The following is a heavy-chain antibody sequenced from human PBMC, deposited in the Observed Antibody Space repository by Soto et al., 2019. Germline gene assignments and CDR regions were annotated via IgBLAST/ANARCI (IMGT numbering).Heavy chain of an antibody. CDR1: GFTFSGYG. Sequence: GGSLRLSCAASGFTFSGYGMHWVRQAPGKGLEWVAVISYDGSNKYYADSVKGRFTISRDNSKNTLYLQMNSLRAEDTAVYYCAKEGRIYGMDVWGQGTTVTVSS. V-gene: IGHV3-30*18. CDR2: ISYDGSNK. CDR3: AKEGRIYGMDV. J-gene: IGHJ6*02. D-gene: IGHD3-10*01.